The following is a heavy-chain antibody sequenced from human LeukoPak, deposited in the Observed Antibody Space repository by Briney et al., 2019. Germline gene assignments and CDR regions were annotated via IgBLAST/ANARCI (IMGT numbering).Heavy chain of an antibody. Sequence: GESLQVSCKGSGYSFTSYWIGWVRQMPRKGLEWMGIIYPGDSDTRYSPSFQGQVTISADKSISTAYLQWSSLKASDTAMYYCARWGSYGYPPGDYWGQGTLVTVSS. CDR1: GYSFTSYW. V-gene: IGHV5-51*01. CDR2: IYPGDSDT. D-gene: IGHD5-18*01. CDR3: ARWGSYGYPPGDY. J-gene: IGHJ4*02.